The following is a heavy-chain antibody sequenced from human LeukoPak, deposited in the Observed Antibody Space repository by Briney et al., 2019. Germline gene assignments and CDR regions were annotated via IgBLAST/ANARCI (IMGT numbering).Heavy chain of an antibody. CDR1: GYSISSGYF. CDR2: IYQSETA. J-gene: IGHJ6*03. D-gene: IGHD3-9*01. Sequence: SQTLSLTCAVSGYSISSGYFWGWMRQPPGKGLEWIGSIYQSETAHYNPSLKSRVTISVDTSKNQFSLKLSSVTAADTAVYYCARDNWTYYDILTGYYDYYYYMDVWGKGTTVTISS. CDR3: ARDNWTYYDILTGYYDYYYYMDV. V-gene: IGHV4-38-2*02.